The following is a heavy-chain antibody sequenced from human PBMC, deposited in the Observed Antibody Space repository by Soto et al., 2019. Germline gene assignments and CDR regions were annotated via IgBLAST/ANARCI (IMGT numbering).Heavy chain of an antibody. V-gene: IGHV3-33*01. D-gene: IGHD6-13*01. CDR3: AREAGYHGTKGQKLPDC. CDR1: GFTFNNYG. CDR2: IWHDGSNR. J-gene: IGHJ4*02. Sequence: QVQLVESGGGVVQPGGSLRLSCAASGFTFNNYGMQWVRQSPGKGLEWVAAIWHDGSNRYYAASVKGRFTISRDKSKNMLYLQMDRLGAEDTAVYPCAREAGYHGTKGQKLPDCWGQGIMVSVSS.